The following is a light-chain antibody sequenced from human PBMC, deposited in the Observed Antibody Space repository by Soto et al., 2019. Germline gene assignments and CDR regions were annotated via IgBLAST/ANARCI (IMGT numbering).Light chain of an antibody. CDR2: GAS. CDR3: QQYGNSPGFT. Sequence: EIVLTQSPGTLSLSPGERGTLSCRASQTVSGSYVAWYQQKPGQAPRLLIYGASSRATGIPDRFSGSGSGTDFTLIISRLEPEDFAVYYCQQYGNSPGFTFGPGTKVDIK. CDR1: QTVSGSY. V-gene: IGKV3-20*01. J-gene: IGKJ3*01.